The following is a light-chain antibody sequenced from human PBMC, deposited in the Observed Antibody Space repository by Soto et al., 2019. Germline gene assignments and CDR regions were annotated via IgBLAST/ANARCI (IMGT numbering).Light chain of an antibody. Sequence: DLQMTQSPSGQCASVVDRVTITRQPSQRIGNWLAWYQQNPGKAPKLLIYDDSSLESWVSSRFSGSGSGTEFALTISSLQADDLATYYCQPYNSYTPDVGGGTKVDIK. CDR1: QRIGNW. CDR3: QPYNSYTPD. J-gene: IGKJ4*01. CDR2: DDS. V-gene: IGKV1-5*01.